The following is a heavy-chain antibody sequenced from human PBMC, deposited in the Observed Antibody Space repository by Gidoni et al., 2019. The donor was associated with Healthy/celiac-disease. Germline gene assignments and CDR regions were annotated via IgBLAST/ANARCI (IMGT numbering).Heavy chain of an antibody. Sequence: QLQLPESGPGLVKPSETLSLTCNVSGGSISSSSYYWGWIRQPPGKGLEWIGSIYYSGSTYYNPSLKSRVTISVDTSKNQFSLKLSSVTAADTAVYYCAIHSTTVTKIDYWGQGTLVTVSS. V-gene: IGHV4-39*01. CDR2: IYYSGST. CDR1: GGSISSSSYY. D-gene: IGHD4-17*01. CDR3: AIHSTTVTKIDY. J-gene: IGHJ4*02.